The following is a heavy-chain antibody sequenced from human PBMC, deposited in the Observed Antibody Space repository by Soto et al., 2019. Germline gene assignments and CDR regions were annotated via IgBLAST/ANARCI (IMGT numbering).Heavy chain of an antibody. CDR3: ANLVIGYCSGNTGDDY. CDR1: GFTFSYG. J-gene: IGHJ4*02. D-gene: IGHD2-15*01. Sequence: VQLLESGGGLIQPGGSLRLSCAASGFTFSYGIHWLRQAPGKGLEWVAYISYDSSNKVYGDSVKGRFTISRDNSKNTQFLQMNSLRAEDTAVYYCANLVIGYCSGNTGDDYWGQGTLVAVSS. V-gene: IGHV3-30*18. CDR2: ISYDSSNK.